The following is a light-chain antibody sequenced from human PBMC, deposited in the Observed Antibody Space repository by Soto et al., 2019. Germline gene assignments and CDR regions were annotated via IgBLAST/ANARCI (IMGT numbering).Light chain of an antibody. V-gene: IGKV3-20*01. Sequence: EIVLTQSPGTLSLSPGERATLSCRASQSVSSSYLAWYQQKPGQAPRLLIYGASSRATGIPDRFSGSGSGTDFTLTISRLEPEDFAVSYCQQYGSWSTFGQGTKLEIK. CDR3: QQYGSWST. J-gene: IGKJ2*01. CDR1: QSVSSSY. CDR2: GAS.